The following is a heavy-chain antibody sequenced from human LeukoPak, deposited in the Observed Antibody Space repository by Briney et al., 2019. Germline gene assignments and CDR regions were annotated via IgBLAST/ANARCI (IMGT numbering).Heavy chain of an antibody. CDR2: ISSSGSTI. Sequence: PGGSLRLSCAASGFAFSSYEMNWVRQAPGKGLDWVSYISSSGSTIYYADSVKGRFTISRDNAKNSLYLQMNSLRAEDTAVYYCARGPSYYDILTAFPVGPLGMPIWGQGTMVTVSS. CDR3: ARGPSYYDILTAFPVGPLGMPI. J-gene: IGHJ3*02. CDR1: GFAFSSYE. D-gene: IGHD3-9*01. V-gene: IGHV3-48*03.